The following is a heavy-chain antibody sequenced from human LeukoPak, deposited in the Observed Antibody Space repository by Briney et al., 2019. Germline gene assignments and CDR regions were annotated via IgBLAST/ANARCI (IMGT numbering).Heavy chain of an antibody. CDR1: GFTFNNYW. CDR2: IKQDGSEM. V-gene: IGHV3-7*03. Sequence: GGSLRLSCAASGFTFNNYWMSWVRQAPGKGLEWVANIKQDGSEMYYVESVKGRFTISRDNAKNLLFLQMTSLRAEDTAVYYCARDPGRIGFDYWGQGTLVTVSS. CDR3: ARDPGRIGFDY. D-gene: IGHD2/OR15-2a*01. J-gene: IGHJ4*02.